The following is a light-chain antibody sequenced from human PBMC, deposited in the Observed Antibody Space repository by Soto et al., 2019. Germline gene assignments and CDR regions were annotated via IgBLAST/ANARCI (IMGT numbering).Light chain of an antibody. V-gene: IGLV2-14*01. J-gene: IGLJ2*01. CDR3: SSYTSSSTLSVV. CDR2: GVT. Sequence: QSALTQPASVSGSPGQSITISCTGTSSDVGGYNYVSWYQQHPGKAPKLMIYGVTNRPSGVSNRFSGSKSGNTASLTLSGLQVEDEADYYCSSYTSSSTLSVVFGGGTKLTVL. CDR1: SSDVGGYNY.